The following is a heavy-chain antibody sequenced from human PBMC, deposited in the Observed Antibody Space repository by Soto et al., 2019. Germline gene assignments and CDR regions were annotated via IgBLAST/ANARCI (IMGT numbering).Heavy chain of an antibody. CDR1: GFTFSSYG. CDR2: ISYDGSNK. V-gene: IGHV3-30*18. D-gene: IGHD2-2*02. CDR3: AKDHHCSSTSCSTLKGPYYYYGMDV. Sequence: PGGSLRLSCAASGFTFSSYGMHWVRQAPGKGLEWVAVISYDGSNKYYADSVKGRFNISRDNSKNTLYLQMNSLRAEDTAVYYCAKDHHCSSTSCSTLKGPYYYYGMDVWGQGTTVTVSS. J-gene: IGHJ6*02.